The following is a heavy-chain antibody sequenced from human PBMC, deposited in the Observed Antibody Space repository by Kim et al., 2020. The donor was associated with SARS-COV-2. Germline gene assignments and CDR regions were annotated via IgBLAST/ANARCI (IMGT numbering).Heavy chain of an antibody. CDR2: INGGNGYT. J-gene: IGHJ4*02. V-gene: IGHV1-3*01. CDR1: GYTFTSYG. D-gene: IGHD2-21*02. CDR3: AREYGGGGCYPF. Sequence: ASVKVSCKASGYTFTSYGIHWVRQAPGQSPEWMGWINGGNGYTKYSQKFHDRLTITRDTSASTAYMELSSLRSEDTAVYYCAREYGGGGCYPFWGQGTLVTVSS.